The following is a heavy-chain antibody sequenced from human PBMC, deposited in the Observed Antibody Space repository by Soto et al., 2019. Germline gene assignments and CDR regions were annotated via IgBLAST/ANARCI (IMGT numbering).Heavy chain of an antibody. V-gene: IGHV4-30-2*01. CDR3: ARGRIQLWFTPPDY. D-gene: IGHD5-18*01. CDR1: GGSISSGGYS. J-gene: IGHJ4*02. CDR2: IYHSGST. Sequence: QLQLQESGSGLVKPSQTLSLTCAVSGGSISSGGYSWSWIRQPPGKGLEWIGYIYHSGSTYYNPSIKSRVTISVDRSKNQFSLKLSSVTAADTAVYYCARGRIQLWFTPPDYWGQGTLVTVSS.